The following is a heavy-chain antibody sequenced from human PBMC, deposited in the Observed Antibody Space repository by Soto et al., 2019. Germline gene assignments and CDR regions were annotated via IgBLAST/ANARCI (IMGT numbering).Heavy chain of an antibody. V-gene: IGHV3-33*01. CDR1: GFTFSSYG. Sequence: GGSLRLSCAASGFTFSSYGMHLVRQAPGKGLEWVAVIWYDGSNKYYADSVKGRFTISRDNSKNTLYLQMNSLRAEDTAVYYCAREGPTSEHVLRFLEWLPYYGMDVWGQGTTVTVSS. J-gene: IGHJ6*02. CDR3: AREGPTSEHVLRFLEWLPYYGMDV. D-gene: IGHD3-3*01. CDR2: IWYDGSNK.